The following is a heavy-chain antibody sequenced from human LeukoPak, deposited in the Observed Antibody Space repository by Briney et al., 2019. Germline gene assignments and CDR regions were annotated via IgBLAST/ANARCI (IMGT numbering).Heavy chain of an antibody. CDR2: INHSGST. V-gene: IGHV4-34*01. CDR1: SGSFSGYS. Sequence: PSETLSLTCAVYSGSFSGYSWSWIRQPPGKGLEWIGEINHSGSTNYSPSLKSRVTISVDTSSSQFSLSLSSVTAADTAVYYCARNHTGYCEPWCQGTLVTVSS. D-gene: IGHD2-8*02. CDR3: ARNHTGYCEP. J-gene: IGHJ5*02.